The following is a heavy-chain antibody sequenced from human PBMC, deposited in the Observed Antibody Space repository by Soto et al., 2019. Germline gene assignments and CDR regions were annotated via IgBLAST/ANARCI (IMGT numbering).Heavy chain of an antibody. J-gene: IGHJ3*02. Sequence: EVQLLESGGGLVQPGGSLRLSCAASRFTFSSYAMSWVRQAPGKGLEWVSTIDGGGGGAYYADSVKGRFTISRDNSKNMLFLQMNSLRAEDTAVYYCAKDLETYTGYNDAFDMWGQGTMVTVSS. V-gene: IGHV3-23*01. D-gene: IGHD5-12*01. CDR3: AKDLETYTGYNDAFDM. CDR2: IDGGGGGA. CDR1: RFTFSSYA.